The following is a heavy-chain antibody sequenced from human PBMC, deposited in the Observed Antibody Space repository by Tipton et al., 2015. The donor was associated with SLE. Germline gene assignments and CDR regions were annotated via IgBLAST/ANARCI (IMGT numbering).Heavy chain of an antibody. CDR3: ARGYSSPLIDY. Sequence: SLRLSCTGSGFLFCDYSMTWVRQAPGKGLEWIGFIRNTAFDGTTDYAASVIGRFTISRDDSKRTAYLHMDSLKTDDTAVYYCARGYSSPLIDYWGQGTLVTVSS. CDR2: IRNTAFDGTT. CDR1: GFLFCDYS. V-gene: IGHV3-49*04. J-gene: IGHJ4*02. D-gene: IGHD6-13*01.